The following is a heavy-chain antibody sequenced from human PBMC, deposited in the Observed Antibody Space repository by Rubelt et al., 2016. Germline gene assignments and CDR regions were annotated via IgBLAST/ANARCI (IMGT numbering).Heavy chain of an antibody. J-gene: IGHJ4*02. CDR2: IRYEGT. CDR1: GFSFRDYA. D-gene: IGHD2/OR15-2a*01. CDR3: ARGIYAGYLDY. Sequence: QVQLVESGGGVVQPGRSLRLSCAASGFSFRDYAMHWVRQAPGKGLEWVAAIRYEGTYYAESVKGRFTISRDNSENTLSLQMNSLRGEDTAVYYCARGIYAGYLDYWCQGTLVTVSA. V-gene: IGHV3-33*01.